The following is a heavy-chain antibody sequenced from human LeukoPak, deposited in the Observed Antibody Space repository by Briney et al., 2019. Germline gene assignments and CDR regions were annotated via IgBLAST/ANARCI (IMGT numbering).Heavy chain of an antibody. Sequence: SVKVSCKASGYTFTSYGISWVRQAPGQGLEWMGGIIPIFGTANYAQKFQGRVTITADESTSTAYMELSSLRSEDTAVYYCARGQWQLPHYYYYGMDVWGQGTTVTVSS. D-gene: IGHD6-19*01. V-gene: IGHV1-69*13. CDR1: GYTFTSYG. CDR2: IIPIFGTA. J-gene: IGHJ6*02. CDR3: ARGQWQLPHYYYYGMDV.